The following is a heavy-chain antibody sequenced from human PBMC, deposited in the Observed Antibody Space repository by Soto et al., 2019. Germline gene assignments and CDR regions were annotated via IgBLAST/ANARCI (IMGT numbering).Heavy chain of an antibody. CDR3: AKRAGNYYGSGSPRTRWYYYGMDV. CDR1: GFTFSSYG. V-gene: IGHV3-30*18. J-gene: IGHJ6*02. Sequence: GGSLRLSCAASGFTFSSYGMHWVRQAPGKGLEWVAVISYDGSNKYYADSVKGRFTISRDNSKNTLYLQMNSLRAEDTAVYYCAKRAGNYYGSGSPRTRWYYYGMDVWGQGTTVTSP. D-gene: IGHD3-10*01. CDR2: ISYDGSNK.